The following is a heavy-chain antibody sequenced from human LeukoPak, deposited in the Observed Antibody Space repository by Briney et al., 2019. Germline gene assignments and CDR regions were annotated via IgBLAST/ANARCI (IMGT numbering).Heavy chain of an antibody. V-gene: IGHV3-30-3*01. D-gene: IGHD6-13*01. CDR2: ISYDGSNK. CDR1: GYTFTSYA. CDR3: ARDLTGYSSSWYDY. J-gene: IGHJ4*02. Sequence: SCKASGYTFTSYAMHWVRQAPGKGLEWVAVISYDGSNKYYADSVKGRFTISRDNSKNTLYLQMNSLRAEDTAVYYCARDLTGYSSSWYDYWGQGTLVTVSS.